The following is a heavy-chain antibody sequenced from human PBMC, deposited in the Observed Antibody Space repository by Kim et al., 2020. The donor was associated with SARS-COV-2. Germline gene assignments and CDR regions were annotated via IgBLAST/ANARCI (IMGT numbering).Heavy chain of an antibody. V-gene: IGHV3-23*01. CDR3: AMGYTVAGKSHSFDY. CDR1: GFTFSTYG. Sequence: GGSLRLSCAASGFTFSTYGMAWVRQAPGKGLEFVSIISNNGAGTFYADAVQGRFTISRDNSKNTLSLQMNSLRVDDTAVYFCAMGYTVAGKSHSFDYWGQGSLVIVSS. CDR2: ISNNGAGT. J-gene: IGHJ4*02. D-gene: IGHD6-19*01.